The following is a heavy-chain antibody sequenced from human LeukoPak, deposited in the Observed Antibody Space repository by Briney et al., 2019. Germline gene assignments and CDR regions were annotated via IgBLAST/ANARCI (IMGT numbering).Heavy chain of an antibody. D-gene: IGHD3-3*01. V-gene: IGHV3-30*18. J-gene: IGHJ4*02. CDR1: GFTFSSYG. CDR2: ISYDGSNK. CDR3: AKDPSIFGVPIPLY. Sequence: GGSLRLSCAASGFTFSSYGMHWVRQGPGKRLEWMAVISYDGSNKYYADSVKGRFTISRDNSKNTLYLQMNSLRAEDTAVYYCAKDPSIFGVPIPLYWGQGTLVTVSS.